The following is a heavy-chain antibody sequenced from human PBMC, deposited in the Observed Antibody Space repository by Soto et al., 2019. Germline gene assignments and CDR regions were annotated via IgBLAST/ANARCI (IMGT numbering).Heavy chain of an antibody. J-gene: IGHJ5*02. V-gene: IGHV5-51*01. CDR2: IYPGDSDT. Sequence: PGESLKISCKCSVYSFTSYWIGWLRQMPGKGLEWMGIIYPGDSDTRYSPSFQGQVTISADKSISTAYLQWSSLKASDTAMYYCARHGPGWETVPNWFDPWGQGTLVTVSS. D-gene: IGHD1-26*01. CDR1: VYSFTSYW. CDR3: ARHGPGWETVPNWFDP.